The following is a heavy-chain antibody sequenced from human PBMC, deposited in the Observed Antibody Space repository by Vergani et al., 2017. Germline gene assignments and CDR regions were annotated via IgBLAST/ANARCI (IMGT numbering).Heavy chain of an antibody. Sequence: EVQLLESGGDLVQPGGSLRLSCIASGFKFDDYGMNWVRHVPGKGLEWVAGVNWNGVGSAYADSVRGRFIISRDNAKNSLFLQMNSLRVEDTALYYCATIDSSGYYPSYNVPDYWGQGTQVTVSS. V-gene: IGHV3-20*04. CDR3: ATIDSSGYYPSYNVPDY. D-gene: IGHD3-22*01. J-gene: IGHJ4*02. CDR2: VNWNGVGS. CDR1: GFKFDDYG.